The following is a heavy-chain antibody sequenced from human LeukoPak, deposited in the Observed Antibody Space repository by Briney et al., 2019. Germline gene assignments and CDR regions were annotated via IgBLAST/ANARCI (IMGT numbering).Heavy chain of an antibody. CDR3: ARVVWSTADYYYYMDV. J-gene: IGHJ6*03. V-gene: IGHV4-39*01. CDR1: GGSISSSSYY. D-gene: IGHD3-3*01. Sequence: SETLSLTCTVSGGSISSSSYYWGWIRQPPGKGLEWIGSIYYSGSTYYNPSLKSRVTISVDTSKNQFSLKLSSVTAADTAVYYCARVVWSTADYYYYMDVWGKGTTVTVSS. CDR2: IYYSGST.